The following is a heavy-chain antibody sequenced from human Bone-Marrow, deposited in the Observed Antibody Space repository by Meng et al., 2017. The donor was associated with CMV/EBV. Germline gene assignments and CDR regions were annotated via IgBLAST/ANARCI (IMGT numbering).Heavy chain of an antibody. CDR3: LGDFWSGPYYYYGMDV. CDR2: IRSKANHYAT. CDR1: GFIFSDST. D-gene: IGHD3-3*01. Sequence: GESLKISCAASGFIFSDSTIHWVRQASGKGLEWVGRIRSKANHYATAYGASVKGRFTISRDDSKNTAHLQLNSLKSEDTAVYYCLGDFWSGPYYYYGMDVWGQGTTVAVSS. V-gene: IGHV3-73*01. J-gene: IGHJ6*02.